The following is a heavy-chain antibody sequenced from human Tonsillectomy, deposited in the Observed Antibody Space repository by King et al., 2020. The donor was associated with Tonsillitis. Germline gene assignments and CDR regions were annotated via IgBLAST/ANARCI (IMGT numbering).Heavy chain of an antibody. CDR2: IRSKASGGTT. D-gene: IGHD4-11*01. Sequence: VQLVESGGGLVQPGRSLRLSCTASGFTFDDYVMSWVRQAPGKGLEWVGFIRSKASGGTTEYAPSVKGRFTISRDDSKSIASLHMNSLKTEDTAVYYCTIQAFDIRGQGTMVTVSS. CDR1: GFTFDDYV. J-gene: IGHJ3*02. V-gene: IGHV3-49*04. CDR3: TIQAFDI.